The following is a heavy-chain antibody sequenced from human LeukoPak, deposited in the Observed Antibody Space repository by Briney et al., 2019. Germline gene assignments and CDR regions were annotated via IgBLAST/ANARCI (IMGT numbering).Heavy chain of an antibody. D-gene: IGHD5-18*01. CDR1: GGTFSSYA. CDR2: IIPIFGTA. V-gene: IGHV1-69*01. Sequence: GASVKVSCKASGGTFSSYAISWVRQAPGQGLEWMGGIIPIFGTANYAQKFQGRVTITADESTSTAYMELSSLRSEDTAVYYCARDATQPSLSYGYKNYFDYWGQGTLVTVSS. CDR3: ARDATQPSLSYGYKNYFDY. J-gene: IGHJ4*02.